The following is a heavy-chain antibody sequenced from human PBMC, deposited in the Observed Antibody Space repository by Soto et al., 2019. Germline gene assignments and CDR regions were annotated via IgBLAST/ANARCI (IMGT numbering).Heavy chain of an antibody. D-gene: IGHD2-8*01. CDR1: GASFSDYS. J-gene: IGHJ5*02. CDR2: INHTGST. Sequence: SETLCLSCAVYGASFSDYSWSWIRQPPGKGLQWIGEINHTGSTNYSPSLKSRVTISQDTSKNQFFLRLRSVTAADTAVYYCARRPADTNNRRIRLDLSAQGSPVIVSA. V-gene: IGHV4-34*01. CDR3: ARRPADTNNRRIRLDL.